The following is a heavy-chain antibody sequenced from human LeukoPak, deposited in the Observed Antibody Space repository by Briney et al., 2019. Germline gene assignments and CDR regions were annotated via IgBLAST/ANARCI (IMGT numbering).Heavy chain of an antibody. V-gene: IGHV4-4*02. J-gene: IGHJ4*02. CDR2: IYHSGST. CDR3: ALYYYDSSGYGDY. Sequence: SGTLSLTCAVSGGSISSSYWWSWIRQPPGKGLEWIGEIYHSGSTNYNLSLKSRVTISVDKSKNQFSLKLNSVTAADTAVYYCALYYYDSSGYGDYWGQGTLVTVSS. D-gene: IGHD3-22*01. CDR1: GGSISSSYW.